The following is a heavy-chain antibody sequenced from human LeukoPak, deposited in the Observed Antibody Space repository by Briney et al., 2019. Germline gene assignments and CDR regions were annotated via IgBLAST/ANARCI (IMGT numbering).Heavy chain of an antibody. CDR2: TSFDGRNQ. CDR1: GFTFSTYA. D-gene: IGHD1-26*01. CDR3: AKDQRWESPHYLDS. Sequence: PGGSLRLSCTASGFTFSTYALHWVRLAPGKGLEWVALTSFDGRNQYYADSVRGRFTISRDNSKNTLYVQMNSLRDEDTAVYYCAKDQRWESPHYLDSWGQGTLVTVSS. V-gene: IGHV3-30*04. J-gene: IGHJ4*02.